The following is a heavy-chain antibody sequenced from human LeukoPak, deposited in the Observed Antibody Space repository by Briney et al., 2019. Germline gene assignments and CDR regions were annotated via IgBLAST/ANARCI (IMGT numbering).Heavy chain of an antibody. J-gene: IGHJ1*01. Sequence: ASVKVSCKASGYTSTGYYMHWVRQAPGQGLEWMGWINPNSGGTNYAQKFQGRVTMTRDTSISTAYMELSRLRSDDTAVYYCARDRRSIGYCSGGSCYARYFQHWGQGTLVTVSS. CDR3: ARDRRSIGYCSGGSCYARYFQH. V-gene: IGHV1-2*02. D-gene: IGHD2-15*01. CDR1: GYTSTGYY. CDR2: INPNSGGT.